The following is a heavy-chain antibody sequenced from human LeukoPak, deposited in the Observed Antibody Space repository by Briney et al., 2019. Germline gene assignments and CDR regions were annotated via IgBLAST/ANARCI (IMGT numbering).Heavy chain of an antibody. J-gene: IGHJ4*02. Sequence: SETLSLTCTVSGGSISSYYWSWIRQPAGKGLEWIGRIYTSGRTNYNPSLKSRVTMSVDTSKRQFSLKLSSVTAADTAVYYCARDPQLGPFDYWGQGTLVTVSS. V-gene: IGHV4-4*07. CDR1: GGSISSYY. CDR3: ARDPQLGPFDY. CDR2: IYTSGRT. D-gene: IGHD6-6*01.